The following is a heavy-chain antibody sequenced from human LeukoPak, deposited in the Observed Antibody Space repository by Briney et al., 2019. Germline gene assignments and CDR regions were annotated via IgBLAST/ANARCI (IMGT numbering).Heavy chain of an antibody. CDR2: IYYSGST. CDR1: GASISSSNYY. Sequence: PSETLSLTCAVSGASISSSNYYWGWVRQSPGKGLEWIGSIYYSGSTYYNPSLKSRVTISLDTSKNHFSLKLNSVTAADTAVYYCARHPGALDIWGQGTMVTVSS. J-gene: IGHJ3*02. CDR3: ARHPGALDI. V-gene: IGHV4-39*01. D-gene: IGHD3-10*01.